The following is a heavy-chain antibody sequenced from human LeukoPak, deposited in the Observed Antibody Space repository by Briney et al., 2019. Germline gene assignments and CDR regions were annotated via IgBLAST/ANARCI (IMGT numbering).Heavy chain of an antibody. CDR3: ARAPRGSQGRFDP. V-gene: IGHV4-59*08. J-gene: IGHJ5*02. Sequence: PSETLSLTCTVSGGSISSYYWSWIRQPPGKGLEWIGYIYYSGSTNYNPSLKSRVTISVDTSKNQFSLKLSSVTAADTAVYYCARAPRGSQGRFDPWGQGTLVTVSS. CDR2: IYYSGST. CDR1: GGSISSYY. D-gene: IGHD1-26*01.